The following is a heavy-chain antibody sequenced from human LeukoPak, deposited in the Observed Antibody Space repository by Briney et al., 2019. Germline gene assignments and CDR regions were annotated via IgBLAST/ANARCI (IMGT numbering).Heavy chain of an antibody. J-gene: IGHJ4*02. CDR2: ISSSSSYI. CDR1: GFTFSSYS. Sequence: PGGSLRLSCAASGFTFSSYSMNWVRQAPGKGLEWVSSISSSSSYIYYVDSVKGRFTISRDNAKNSLYLQMNSLRAEDTAVYYCARVSPQRALDYWGQGTLVTVSS. CDR3: ARVSPQRALDY. V-gene: IGHV3-21*01.